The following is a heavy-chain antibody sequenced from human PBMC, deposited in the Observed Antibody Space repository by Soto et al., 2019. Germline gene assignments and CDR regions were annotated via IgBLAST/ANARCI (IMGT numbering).Heavy chain of an antibody. Sequence: GASVKVSCKASGYTFTSYDINWVRQATGQGLEWMGWMNPNSGNTGYAQKFQGRVTMTRNTSISTAYMELSSLRSEDTAVYYCARVPYCSGGSCPYYFDYWGQGTLVTVSS. CDR2: MNPNSGNT. CDR3: ARVPYCSGGSCPYYFDY. D-gene: IGHD2-15*01. V-gene: IGHV1-8*01. J-gene: IGHJ4*02. CDR1: GYTFTSYD.